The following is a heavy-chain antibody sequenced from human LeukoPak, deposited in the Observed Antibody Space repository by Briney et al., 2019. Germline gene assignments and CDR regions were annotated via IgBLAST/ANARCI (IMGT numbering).Heavy chain of an antibody. CDR3: ARDLIPHYGSGSYYSWDY. D-gene: IGHD3-10*01. V-gene: IGHV1-69*04. J-gene: IGHJ4*02. Sequence: ASVKVSCKASGYTFTSYGISWVRQAPGQGLEWMGRIIPILGIANYAQKFQGRVTITADKSTSTAYMELSSLRSEDTAVYYCARDLIPHYGSGSYYSWDYWGQGTLVTVSS. CDR2: IIPILGIA. CDR1: GYTFTSYG.